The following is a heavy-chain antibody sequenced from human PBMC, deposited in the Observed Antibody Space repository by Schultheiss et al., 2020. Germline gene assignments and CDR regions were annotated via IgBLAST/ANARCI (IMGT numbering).Heavy chain of an antibody. J-gene: IGHJ6*03. CDR1: GGSISSSSYY. CDR2: IYTSGST. Sequence: SETLSLTCTVSGGSISSSSYYWGWIRQPPGKGLEWIGSIYTSGSTNYNPSLKSRVTMSVDTSKNQFSLKLSSVTAADTAVYYCARRLEVWYCSSTSCEYYYYYMDVWGKGTTVTVSS. CDR3: ARRLEVWYCSSTSCEYYYYYMDV. V-gene: IGHV4-39*07. D-gene: IGHD2-2*01.